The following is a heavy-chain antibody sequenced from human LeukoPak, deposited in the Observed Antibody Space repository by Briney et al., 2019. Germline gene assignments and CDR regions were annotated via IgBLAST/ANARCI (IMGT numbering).Heavy chain of an antibody. D-gene: IGHD3-22*01. Sequence: SETLSLTCTVSGGSISSYYWSWIRQPAGKGLEWIGRIYTSGSTNYNPSLKSRVTMSVDTSKNQFSLKLSSVTAADAAAYYCASYKTYYDSSGNPFDYWGQGTLVTVSS. J-gene: IGHJ4*02. CDR2: IYTSGST. V-gene: IGHV4-4*07. CDR3: ASYKTYYDSSGNPFDY. CDR1: GGSISSYY.